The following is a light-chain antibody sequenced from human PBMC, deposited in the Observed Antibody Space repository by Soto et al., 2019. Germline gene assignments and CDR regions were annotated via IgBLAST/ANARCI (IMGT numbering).Light chain of an antibody. CDR2: DAS. J-gene: IGKJ5*01. CDR3: QQYENLPT. V-gene: IGKV1-33*01. CDR1: QNINNY. Sequence: DIQMTQSPSSLSASVGDRVTITCQASQNINNYLNWYQQKPGRAPKLLIYDASNLESGVPSRFRGSGSGTDFTFTISRLQPEHIATYYCQQYENLPTCGQGTRLEIK.